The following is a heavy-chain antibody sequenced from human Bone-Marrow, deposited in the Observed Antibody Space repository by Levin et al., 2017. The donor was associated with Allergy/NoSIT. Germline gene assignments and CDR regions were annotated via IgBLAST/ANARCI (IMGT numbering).Heavy chain of an antibody. V-gene: IGHV1-69*13. CDR2: IIPIFGTA. D-gene: IGHD3-16*02. CDR3: ARGSYRQINWFDP. CDR1: GGTFSSYA. Sequence: SVKVSCKASGGTFSSYAISWVRQAPGQGLEWMGGIIPIFGTANYAQKFQGRVTITADESTSTAYMELSSLRSEDTAVYYCARGSYRQINWFDPWGQGTLVTVSS. J-gene: IGHJ5*02.